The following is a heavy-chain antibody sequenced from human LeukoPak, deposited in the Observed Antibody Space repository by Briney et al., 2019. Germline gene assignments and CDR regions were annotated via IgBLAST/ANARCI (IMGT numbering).Heavy chain of an antibody. D-gene: IGHD3-10*01. CDR2: INPSGGST. Sequence: GASVKVSCKASGGTFSSYAISWVRQAPGQGLEWMGIINPSGGSTSYAQKFQGRVTMTRDTSTSTVYMELSSLRSEDTAVYYCARGGSGSGSYYNVTVFDYWGQGTLVTVSS. CDR3: ARGGSGSGSYYNVTVFDY. CDR1: GGTFSSYA. J-gene: IGHJ4*02. V-gene: IGHV1-46*01.